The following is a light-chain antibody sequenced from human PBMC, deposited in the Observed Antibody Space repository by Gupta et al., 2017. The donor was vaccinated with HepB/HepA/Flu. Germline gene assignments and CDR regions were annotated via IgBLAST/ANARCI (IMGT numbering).Light chain of an antibody. CDR3: QQYGSLLWT. V-gene: IGKV3-20*01. Sequence: EMELTQSPGTLSSSPGERATLSCRASQSVSSGYLAWYQQKPGQAPRLLIYGISSRATGTPDRFSGSGSGTDFTLTISRLEPEDFAVYYCQQYGSLLWTFGQGTKVEIK. CDR2: GIS. J-gene: IGKJ1*01. CDR1: QSVSSGY.